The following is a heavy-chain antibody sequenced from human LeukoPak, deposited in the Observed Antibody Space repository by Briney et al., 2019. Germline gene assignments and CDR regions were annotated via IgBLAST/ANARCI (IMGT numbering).Heavy chain of an antibody. Sequence: GGSLRLSCAASGFTVSSNYMSWVRQAPGNGQEWVSVIYSGGSTYYADSVKGRFTISRDNSKNTLYLQMNSLRAEDTAVYYCARAHRPAGYSSSWFHFDYWGQGTLVTVSS. J-gene: IGHJ4*02. V-gene: IGHV3-66*01. CDR1: GFTVSSNY. D-gene: IGHD6-13*01. CDR3: ARAHRPAGYSSSWFHFDY. CDR2: IYSGGST.